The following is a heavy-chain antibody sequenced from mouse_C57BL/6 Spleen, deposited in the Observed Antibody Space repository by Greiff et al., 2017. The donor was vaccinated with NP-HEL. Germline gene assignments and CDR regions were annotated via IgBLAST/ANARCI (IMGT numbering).Heavy chain of an antibody. CDR3: ARSFGNHWYFDV. V-gene: IGHV1-80*01. CDR1: GYAFSSYW. J-gene: IGHJ1*03. D-gene: IGHD2-1*01. Sequence: VKLQESGAELVKPGASVKISCKASGYAFSSYWMNWVKQRPGKGLEWIGQIYPGDGDTNYNGKFKGKATLTADKSSSTAYMQLSSLTSEDSAVYFCARSFGNHWYFDVWGTGTTVTVSS. CDR2: IYPGDGDT.